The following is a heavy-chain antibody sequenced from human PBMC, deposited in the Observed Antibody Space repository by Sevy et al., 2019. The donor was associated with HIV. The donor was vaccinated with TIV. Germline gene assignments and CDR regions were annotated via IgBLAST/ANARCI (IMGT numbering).Heavy chain of an antibody. D-gene: IGHD4-17*01. CDR3: ARVVYGDPKFSYYYGMDV. CDR1: GGSISSYY. Sequence: SETLSLTCTVSGGSISSYYWSWIRQPPGKGLEWIGYIYYSGSTNYNPSRKSRVTISVDTSKNQFSLKLSSVTAADTAVYYCARVVYGDPKFSYYYGMDVWGQGTTVTVSS. CDR2: IYYSGST. J-gene: IGHJ6*02. V-gene: IGHV4-59*01.